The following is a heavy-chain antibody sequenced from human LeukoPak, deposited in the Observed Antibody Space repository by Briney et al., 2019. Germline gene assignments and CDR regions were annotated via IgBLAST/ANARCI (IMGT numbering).Heavy chain of an antibody. V-gene: IGHV4-4*07. CDR1: GGSISSYY. CDR2: IYTSGST. D-gene: IGHD6-6*01. CDR3: ASTNSYSSSSWGAFDI. J-gene: IGHJ3*02. Sequence: PSETLSLTCTVSGGSISSYYWSWIRQPAGKGLEWIGRIYTSGSTNYNPSLKSRVTMSVDTSKNQFSLKLSSVTAADTAVYYCASTNSYSSSSWGAFDIWGQGTMVTVSS.